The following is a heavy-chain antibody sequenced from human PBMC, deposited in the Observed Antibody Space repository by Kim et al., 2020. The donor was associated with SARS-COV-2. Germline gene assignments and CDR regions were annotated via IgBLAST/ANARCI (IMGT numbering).Heavy chain of an antibody. D-gene: IGHD3-10*01. CDR1: GFTFSSYA. CDR2: ISYDGSNK. Sequence: GGSLRLSCAASGFTFSSYAMHWVRQAPGKGLEWVAVISYDGSNKYYADSVKGRFTISRDNSKNTLYLQMNSLRAEDTAVYYCARPGVRGAMDVWGQGTTVTVSS. V-gene: IGHV3-30*04. J-gene: IGHJ6*02. CDR3: ARPGVRGAMDV.